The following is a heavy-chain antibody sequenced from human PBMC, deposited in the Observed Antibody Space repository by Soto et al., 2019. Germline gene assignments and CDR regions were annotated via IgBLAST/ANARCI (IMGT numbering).Heavy chain of an antibody. CDR3: ARDVGV. Sequence: EVQLVESGGGLVQPGGSLRLSCAASGFTVSNNYMSWVRQAPGKGLEWVSVICSGGSTYYAYSVKGRCTISRDNSKNTLYLLTNSLRTEDTAVYYCARDVGVWGRGTTVTVSS. CDR2: ICSGGST. J-gene: IGHJ6*04. CDR1: GFTVSNNY. V-gene: IGHV3-66*01.